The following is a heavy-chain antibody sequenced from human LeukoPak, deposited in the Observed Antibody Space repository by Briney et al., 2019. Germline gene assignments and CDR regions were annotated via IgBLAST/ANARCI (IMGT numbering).Heavy chain of an antibody. CDR1: GGSISSSNW. J-gene: IGHJ3*02. V-gene: IGHV4-4*02. CDR2: IYHSGST. D-gene: IGHD3-10*01. Sequence: PSGTLSLTCAVSGGSISSSNWWSWVRQPPGKGLEWIGEIYHSGSTNYNPSLKSRVTISVDTSKNQFSLKLSSVTAADTAVYYCARRGITMVRGPHAFDIWGQGTMVTVSS. CDR3: ARRGITMVRGPHAFDI.